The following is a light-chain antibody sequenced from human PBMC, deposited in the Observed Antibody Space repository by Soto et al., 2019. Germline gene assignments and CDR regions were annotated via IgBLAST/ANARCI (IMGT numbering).Light chain of an antibody. Sequence: DIQMTQSPSSLSASVGDRVTITCRASQTISNYLNWYQQKPGKAPVLLIFAASSLQSGVPSRFSGSRSGRNFTLAISSLQPADSAIYYCQQTYSGPPTFGRGTKVDIK. CDR2: AAS. V-gene: IGKV1-39*01. CDR1: QTISNY. CDR3: QQTYSGPPT. J-gene: IGKJ1*01.